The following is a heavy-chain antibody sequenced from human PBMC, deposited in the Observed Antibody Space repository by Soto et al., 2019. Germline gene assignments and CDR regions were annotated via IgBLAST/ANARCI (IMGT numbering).Heavy chain of an antibody. CDR3: ARVPATDTVQFLPWGYYYGMDV. Sequence: PGGSLRLSCAASGFTFSSYWMSWVRQAPGKGLEWVANIKQDGSEKYYVDSVKGRFTISRDNAKNSLYLQMNSLRAEDTAVYYCARVPATDTVQFLPWGYYYGMDVWGQGTTVTVSS. J-gene: IGHJ6*02. V-gene: IGHV3-7*03. CDR1: GFTFSSYW. CDR2: IKQDGSEK. D-gene: IGHD4-4*01.